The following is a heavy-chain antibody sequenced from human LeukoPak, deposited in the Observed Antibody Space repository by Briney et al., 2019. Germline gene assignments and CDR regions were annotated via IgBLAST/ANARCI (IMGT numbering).Heavy chain of an antibody. CDR1: GFTFSSYG. Sequence: GGSLRLSCAASGFTFSSYGLHWVRQAPGKGLEWVSSISSSSSYIYYADSVKGRFTISRDNAKNSLYLQMNSLRAEDTAVYYCARDSTFDYWGQGTLVTVSS. D-gene: IGHD2-2*01. J-gene: IGHJ4*02. V-gene: IGHV3-21*01. CDR2: ISSSSSYI. CDR3: ARDSTFDY.